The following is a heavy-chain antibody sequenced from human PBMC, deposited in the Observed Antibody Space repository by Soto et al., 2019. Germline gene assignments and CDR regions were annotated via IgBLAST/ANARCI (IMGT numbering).Heavy chain of an antibody. Sequence: GESLKISCAASGFTFSTYAMSWVRQAPGKGLEWVATISGGGDSTDSADSVKGRFTISRDNPKNTVYLQMNSLRADDTAAYYCAKGGGLSYYYYMDVWGKGTTVTVSS. J-gene: IGHJ6*03. V-gene: IGHV3-23*01. CDR2: ISGGGDST. CDR1: GFTFSTYA. D-gene: IGHD6-25*01. CDR3: AKGGGLSYYYYMDV.